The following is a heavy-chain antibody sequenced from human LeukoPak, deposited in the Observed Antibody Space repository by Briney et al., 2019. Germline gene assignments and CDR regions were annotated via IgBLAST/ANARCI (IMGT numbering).Heavy chain of an antibody. CDR3: AIRIAAAVFDY. V-gene: IGHV4-34*01. J-gene: IGHJ4*02. CDR2: INHSGST. CDR1: GGSFSGYY. Sequence: PSETLSLTCAVYGGSFSGYYWSWIRQPPGKGLEWIGEINHSGSTNYNPSLKSRVTISVDTSKNQFSLKLSSVTAADTAVYSYAIRIAAAVFDYWGQGTLVTVSS. D-gene: IGHD6-13*01.